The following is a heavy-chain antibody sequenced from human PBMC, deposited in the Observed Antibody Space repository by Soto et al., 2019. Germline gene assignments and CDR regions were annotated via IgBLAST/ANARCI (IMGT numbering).Heavy chain of an antibody. CDR1: GFTFSSYS. J-gene: IGHJ3*02. CDR2: ISSSSSYI. CDR3: ARDPNVLLWFGEAFDI. V-gene: IGHV3-21*01. D-gene: IGHD3-10*01. Sequence: ESGGGLVKPGGSLRLSCAASGFTFSSYSMNWVRQAPGKGLEWVSSISSSSSYIYYADSVKGRFTISRDNAKNSLYLQMNSLRAEDTAVYYCARDPNVLLWFGEAFDIWGQGTMVTVSS.